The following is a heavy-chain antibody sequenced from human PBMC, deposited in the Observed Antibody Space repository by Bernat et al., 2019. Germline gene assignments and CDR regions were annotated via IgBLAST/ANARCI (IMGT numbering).Heavy chain of an antibody. D-gene: IGHD6-13*01. Sequence: QVQLVESGGGVVQPGRSLRLSCAASGFTFSSYGMHWVRQAPGKGLEWVAVIWYDGSNKYYADSVKGRFTISRDNSKNTLYLQMNSLRAEDTAVYYCARDRSIAAARNWFDPWGQGTLVTVSS. CDR1: GFTFSSYG. CDR3: ARDRSIAAARNWFDP. V-gene: IGHV3-33*01. J-gene: IGHJ5*02. CDR2: IWYDGSNK.